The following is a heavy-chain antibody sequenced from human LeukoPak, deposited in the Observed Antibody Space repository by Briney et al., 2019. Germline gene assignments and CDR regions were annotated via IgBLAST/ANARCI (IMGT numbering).Heavy chain of an antibody. CDR2: ISSSGSTI. Sequence: PGGSLRLSCAASGFTFSSYEMNWVRQAPGKGLEWVSYISSSGSTIYYADSVKGRFTISRDNAKNSLYLQMNSLRAEDTAVYYCARRTYDILTGRLNYGTDVWGQGTTVTVSS. CDR1: GFTFSSYE. V-gene: IGHV3-48*03. J-gene: IGHJ6*02. CDR3: ARRTYDILTGRLNYGTDV. D-gene: IGHD3-9*01.